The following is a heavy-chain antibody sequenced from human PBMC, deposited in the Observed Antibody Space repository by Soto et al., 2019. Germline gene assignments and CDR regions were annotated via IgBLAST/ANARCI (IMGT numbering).Heavy chain of an antibody. CDR3: ARMTSVGTMDRFDT. CDR1: GYSFINFD. V-gene: IGHV1-8*02. CDR2: MNPGSGKT. D-gene: IGHD6-13*01. Sequence: QVQLVESGAEVKEPGASVRVSCKASGYSFINFDISWVRQAAGQGPGWLGWMNPGSGKTGYTSKVQGRVAMTRDEVTATSQLDLNRLTSDDTAVHYCARMTSVGTMDRFDTWGQGPLVTV. J-gene: IGHJ5*02.